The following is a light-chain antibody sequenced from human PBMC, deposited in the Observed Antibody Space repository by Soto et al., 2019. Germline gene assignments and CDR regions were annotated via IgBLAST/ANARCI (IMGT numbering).Light chain of an antibody. CDR1: QILLFISNNKNY. J-gene: IGKJ4*01. CDR2: WAS. CDR3: QQYYSPPLS. V-gene: IGKV4-1*01. Sequence: DIVMTQSPDSLAVSLGERATINCKSSQILLFISNNKNYLAWYQQKGGHPPKLLIYWASTRESGVPDRFSGSGSRTDLTLTITSLKAEDVAVYYCQQYYSPPLSFGGGTKVDI.